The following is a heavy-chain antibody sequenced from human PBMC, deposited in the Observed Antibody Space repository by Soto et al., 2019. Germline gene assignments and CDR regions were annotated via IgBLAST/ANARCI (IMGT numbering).Heavy chain of an antibody. CDR2: ISGSGAST. J-gene: IGHJ2*01. Sequence: EVQLLESGGGLVQPGGSLRLSCAASGFTFSSYAMSWVRQAPAKGLEWVSAISGSGASTYYANSVKGRFTISRDNSKNTLYLRMNSLRAEDTAVYDCAKVLGSSGWVYWYFDLWGRGTLVTVSS. CDR1: GFTFSSYA. CDR3: AKVLGSSGWVYWYFDL. V-gene: IGHV3-23*01. D-gene: IGHD6-19*01.